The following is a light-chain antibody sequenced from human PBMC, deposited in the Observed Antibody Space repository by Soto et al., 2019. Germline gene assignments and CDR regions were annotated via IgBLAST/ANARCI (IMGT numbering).Light chain of an antibody. CDR1: QSVRSSY. CDR2: AAS. Sequence: IGLTQSACTLSLTQGESATLSCRASQSVRSSYLAWYQQTPGQTPRLLIYAASSRATGIPDRFSGSGSGTDFSLTISRLEAEDFAVYYCQQYGSSPRTFGQGTNVDIK. V-gene: IGKV3-20*01. CDR3: QQYGSSPRT. J-gene: IGKJ1*01.